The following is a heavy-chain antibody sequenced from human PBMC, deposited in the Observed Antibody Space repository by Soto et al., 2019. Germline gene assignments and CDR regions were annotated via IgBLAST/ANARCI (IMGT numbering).Heavy chain of an antibody. J-gene: IGHJ4*02. CDR1: GGSISSGGYY. Sequence: SETLSLTCTVSGGSISSGGYYWSWIRQHPGKGLEWIGYIYYSGSTYYNPSLKSRVTISVDTSKNQFSLKLSSVTAADTAVYYCARVPILEWLLSRPYFDYWSQGTLVTVSS. D-gene: IGHD3-3*01. V-gene: IGHV4-31*03. CDR2: IYYSGST. CDR3: ARVPILEWLLSRPYFDY.